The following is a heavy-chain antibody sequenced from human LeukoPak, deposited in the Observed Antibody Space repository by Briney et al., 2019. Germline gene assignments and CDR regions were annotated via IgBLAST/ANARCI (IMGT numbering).Heavy chain of an antibody. J-gene: IGHJ3*02. Sequence: GGSLRLSCAASGFTFSSYGMNWVRQAPGKGLEWVAVISYDGSNKYYADSVKGRFTISRDNSKNTLYLQMNSLRAEDTAVYYCAALAYCGGDCRNDAFDIWGQGTMVTVSS. CDR3: AALAYCGGDCRNDAFDI. CDR2: ISYDGSNK. D-gene: IGHD2-21*02. V-gene: IGHV3-30*03. CDR1: GFTFSSYG.